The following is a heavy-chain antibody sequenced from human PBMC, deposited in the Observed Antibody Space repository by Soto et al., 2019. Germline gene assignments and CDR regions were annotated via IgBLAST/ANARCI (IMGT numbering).Heavy chain of an antibody. V-gene: IGHV1-2*02. CDR2: INPNSGDT. CDR3: ARDRQGSSGYYYFDS. CDR1: GYTFPGYY. Sequence: ASVKVYCKASGYTFPGYYLHWVRQAPGQGLEWMGWINPNSGDTNYAQKFQGRFTISRDNSRNTLYLEMNSLSAEDTAIYYCARDRQGSSGYYYFDSWGQGSLVTVSS. J-gene: IGHJ4*02. D-gene: IGHD3-22*01.